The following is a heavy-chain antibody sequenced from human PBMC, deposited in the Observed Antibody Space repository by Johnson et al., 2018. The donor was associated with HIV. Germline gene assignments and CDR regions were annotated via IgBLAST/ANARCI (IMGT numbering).Heavy chain of an antibody. CDR2: ISYAGSKR. CDR1: RFTFSSYA. V-gene: IGHV3-30*01. CDR3: ASGEDYDGNYGALDI. D-gene: IGHD4-23*01. Sequence: QVQLVESGGGVVQPGRSLRLSCAASRFTFSSYAMHWVRQAPGKGLEWVAVISYAGSKRYYADSVSGRFTISSDNSKNTLYLQVNGLRVEDTAVFYRASGEDYDGNYGALDIWGQGTMVTVSS. J-gene: IGHJ3*02.